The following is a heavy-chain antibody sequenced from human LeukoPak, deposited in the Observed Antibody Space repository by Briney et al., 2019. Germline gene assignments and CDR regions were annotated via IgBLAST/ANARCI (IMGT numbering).Heavy chain of an antibody. CDR1: GFTFSYAW. CDR2: IKSKTHGETT. J-gene: IGHJ4*02. V-gene: IGHV3-15*05. D-gene: IGHD6-6*01. Sequence: PGGSLRLSCAASGFTFSYAWMNWVRQAPGKGLEWVGRIKSKTHGETTDYAASVKDTFTISRDDSKNTLYLQINSLKTEDTAVYYCATPIAGRPGAFVYWGQGTLVTVSS. CDR3: ATPIAGRPGAFVY.